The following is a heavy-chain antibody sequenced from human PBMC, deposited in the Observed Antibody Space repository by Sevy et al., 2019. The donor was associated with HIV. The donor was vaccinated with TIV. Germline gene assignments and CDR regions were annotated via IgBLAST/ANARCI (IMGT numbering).Heavy chain of an antibody. V-gene: IGHV3-30*18. CDR3: AKDSLITVMVVAPLPDS. CDR2: MSYDGKIK. D-gene: IGHD3-22*01. J-gene: IGHJ5*01. Sequence: GGSLRLSCAASGFTFSSYGMHWVRQAPGKGLEWVAVMSYDGKIKYYADSVKGRFTISRDNSKNTLYLQMNSLRPEDTAVYYCAKDSLITVMVVAPLPDSWGQGTLVTVSS. CDR1: GFTFSSYG.